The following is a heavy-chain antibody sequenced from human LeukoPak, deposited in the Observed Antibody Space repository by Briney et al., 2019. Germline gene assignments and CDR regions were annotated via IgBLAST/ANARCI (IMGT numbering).Heavy chain of an antibody. Sequence: GGSLRPSCAASGFIFSSYGMHWVRQAPGKGLEWVAVISSDGSNKYYADSVKGRFTISRDNSKNTLYLQMNSLRAEDTAVYYCVLWDFDYWGQGTLVTVSS. CDR1: GFIFSSYG. V-gene: IGHV3-30*03. D-gene: IGHD3-10*01. CDR2: ISSDGSNK. J-gene: IGHJ4*02. CDR3: VLWDFDY.